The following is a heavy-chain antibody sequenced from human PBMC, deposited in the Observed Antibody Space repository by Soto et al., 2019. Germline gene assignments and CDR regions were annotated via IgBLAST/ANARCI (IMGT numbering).Heavy chain of an antibody. Sequence: ASVKVSCKPSGYTFNTYYLHWVRQAPGQALEWMGVIHPSGGGATYAQKFLGRVTVTRDTSTSTVFMELSSLRSDDTAVYYCARGGHIAVVTASFDYWGQGTLVTVSS. J-gene: IGHJ4*02. CDR2: IHPSGGGA. D-gene: IGHD2-21*02. CDR1: GYTFNTYY. V-gene: IGHV1-46*02. CDR3: ARGGHIAVVTASFDY.